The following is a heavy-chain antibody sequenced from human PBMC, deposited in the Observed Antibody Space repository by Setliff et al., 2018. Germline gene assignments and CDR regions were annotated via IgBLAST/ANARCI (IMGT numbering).Heavy chain of an antibody. D-gene: IGHD5-18*01. CDR1: GYTFTNYG. CDR2: IIPIFGTA. J-gene: IGHJ6*03. CDR3: AREGVDTRSSKDNRYYMDV. Sequence: SVKVSCKASGYTFTNYGISWVRQAPGQGLEWMGGIIPIFGTANYAQKFQGRVTITTDESTSTAYMALSSLRTKDTAVYYGAREGVDTRSSKDNRYYMDVWGKGTTVTVSS. V-gene: IGHV1-69*05.